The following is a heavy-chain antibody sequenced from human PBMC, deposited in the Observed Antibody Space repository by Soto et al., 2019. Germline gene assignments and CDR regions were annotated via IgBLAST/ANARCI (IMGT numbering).Heavy chain of an antibody. CDR1: GFTFSNYW. CDR3: ARDLGLPIYYGIDV. Sequence: GGSLRLSCAASGFTFSNYWMHWVRQAPGKGLEWVSRIKSDGSSADFADSVKGRFTISRDNARNTLYLQMSSLRIEDTAVYYCARDLGLPIYYGIDVSGQGTTVTVSS. CDR2: IKSDGSSA. V-gene: IGHV3-74*01. J-gene: IGHJ6*02. D-gene: IGHD2-21*02.